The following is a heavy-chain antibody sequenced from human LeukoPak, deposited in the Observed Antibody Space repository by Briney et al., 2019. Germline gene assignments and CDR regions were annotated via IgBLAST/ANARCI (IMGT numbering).Heavy chain of an antibody. CDR2: IFNSGNT. CDR1: GGSISSGDYY. CDR3: ARDRWFDP. V-gene: IGHV4-30-4*01. J-gene: IGHJ5*02. Sequence: SETLSLTCTVSGGSISSGDYYWSWIRQPPGKGLEWIGYIFNSGNTYHNPSLRSRVTISVDTSKNQFSLELSSVTAADTAVYYCARDRWFDPWGQGTLVTVSS.